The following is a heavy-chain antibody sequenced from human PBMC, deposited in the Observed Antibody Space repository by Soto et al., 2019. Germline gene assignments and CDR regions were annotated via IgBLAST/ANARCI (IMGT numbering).Heavy chain of an antibody. CDR1: GGSISNYY. D-gene: IGHD4-17*01. CDR2: LYNSGST. Sequence: QVQLQESGPGLVKASETLSLTCTVSGGSISNYYWNWIRQSPGKGLEWIGYLYNSGSTNYNPSLKSRNSISVDTSKNQFSLRLTSVTAADTAVYYCARGSAGDYADYWGQGTLVTVSS. J-gene: IGHJ4*02. CDR3: ARGSAGDYADY. V-gene: IGHV4-59*01.